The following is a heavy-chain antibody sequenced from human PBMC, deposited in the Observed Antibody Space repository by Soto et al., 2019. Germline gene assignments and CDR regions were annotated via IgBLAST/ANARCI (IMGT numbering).Heavy chain of an antibody. Sequence: EVQLLESGGGLVQPGGSPRLSCAASGFTFSSYAMSWVRQAPGKGLEWVSAISGSGGSTYYADSVKGRFTISRDNSKNTLYLQMNSLRAEDTAVYYCAKDPRFGQLLAPADYWGQGTLVTVSS. CDR1: GFTFSSYA. J-gene: IGHJ4*02. D-gene: IGHD2-2*01. CDR2: ISGSGGST. CDR3: AKDPRFGQLLAPADY. V-gene: IGHV3-23*01.